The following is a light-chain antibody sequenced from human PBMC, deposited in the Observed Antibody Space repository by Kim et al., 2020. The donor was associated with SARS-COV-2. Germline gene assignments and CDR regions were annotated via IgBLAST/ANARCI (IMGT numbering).Light chain of an antibody. CDR1: SSDVGGYNY. CDR2: DVS. CDR3: SSYTSGSTWV. Sequence: QSALTQPASVSGSPGQSITISCTGTSSDVGGYNYVSWYQRHPGKAPKFIIYDVSQRPSGVSNRFSGSKSGNTASLIISGLQAEDEADYYCSSYTSGSTWVFGGGTQLTVL. J-gene: IGLJ3*02. V-gene: IGLV2-14*01.